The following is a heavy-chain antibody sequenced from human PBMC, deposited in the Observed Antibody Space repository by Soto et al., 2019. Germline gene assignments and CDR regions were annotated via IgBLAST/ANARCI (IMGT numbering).Heavy chain of an antibody. CDR1: GGSISSSSYY. CDR2: VYYRGST. D-gene: IGHD3-16*02. J-gene: IGHJ4*02. V-gene: IGHV4-39*01. CDR3: ARHDPVQDYDYVWGSYRPYYFDY. Sequence: QLQLQESGPGLVKPSETLSLTCTVSGGSISSSSYYWGWIRQPPGKGLEWIGSVYYRGSTYYNPSRKSRFTISVDTSKHQFSLKLRSVTAADTAVYYCARHDPVQDYDYVWGSYRPYYFDYWGQGTLVTVSS.